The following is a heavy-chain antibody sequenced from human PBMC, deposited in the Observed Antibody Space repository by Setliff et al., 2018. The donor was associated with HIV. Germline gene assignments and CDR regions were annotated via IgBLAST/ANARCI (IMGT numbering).Heavy chain of an antibody. D-gene: IGHD3-22*01. CDR3: ARDANYYESGGPPLHGMDV. CDR1: GDSIRSSDTY. J-gene: IGHJ6*02. Sequence: SETLSLTCTVSGDSIRSSDTYWSWIRQHPGKGLEWIGYIFYSGTAYYNPSLKSRVTISVDRSRNQFSLKLNSVAAADTAVYYCARDANYYESGGPPLHGMDVWGQGTTVTVSS. V-gene: IGHV4-31*03. CDR2: IFYSGTA.